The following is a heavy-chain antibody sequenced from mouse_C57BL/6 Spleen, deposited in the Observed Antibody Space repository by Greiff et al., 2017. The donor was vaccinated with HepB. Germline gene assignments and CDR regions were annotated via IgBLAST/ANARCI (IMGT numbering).Heavy chain of an antibody. Sequence: QVQLQQPGAELLKPGASVKMPCKASGYTSTSYWITWVKQRPGQGLEWIGDIYPGSGSTNYNEKFKSKATLTVDTSSSTAYMQLSSLTSEDSAVYYCARGLDYWGQGTTLTVSS. V-gene: IGHV1-55*01. J-gene: IGHJ2*01. CDR1: GYTSTSYW. CDR2: IYPGSGST. CDR3: ARGLDY.